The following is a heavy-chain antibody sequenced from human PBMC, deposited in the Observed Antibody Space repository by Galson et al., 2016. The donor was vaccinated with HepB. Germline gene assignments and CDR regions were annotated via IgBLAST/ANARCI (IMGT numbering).Heavy chain of an antibody. CDR1: GFTFSSYS. D-gene: IGHD3-10*01. CDR3: ARVRTLLWFVESTGHAFDI. V-gene: IGHV3-21*01. Sequence: SLRLSCAASGFTFSSYSMNWVRQAPGKGLEWVSSISSSTNYIYYADSVKGRFTISRDNGENSLYLQMSSLRADDTAVYYCARVRTLLWFVESTGHAFDIWGQGTVVTVSS. CDR2: ISSSTNYI. J-gene: IGHJ3*02.